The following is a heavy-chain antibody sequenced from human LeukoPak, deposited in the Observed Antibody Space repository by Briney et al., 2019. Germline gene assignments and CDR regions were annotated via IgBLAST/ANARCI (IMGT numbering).Heavy chain of an antibody. Sequence: ASVKVSCKTSGYTFTTCGISWLRQAPGQGLEWMGWISAHKGDTEYAQKFQGRVTMTRDTSTSTAYMELQSLTSDDTAVYYCARADIIVVAGATPVGSGFEYWGQGALITVS. CDR3: ARADIIVVAGATPVGSGFEY. D-gene: IGHD2-15*01. CDR1: GYTFTTCG. CDR2: ISAHKGDT. J-gene: IGHJ4*02. V-gene: IGHV1-18*01.